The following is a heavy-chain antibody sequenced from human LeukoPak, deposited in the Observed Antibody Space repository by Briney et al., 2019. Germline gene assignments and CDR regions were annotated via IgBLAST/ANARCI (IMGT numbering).Heavy chain of an antibody. J-gene: IGHJ4*02. D-gene: IGHD1-14*01. Sequence: PSETLSLTCAVYGGSFSHSYWNWVRQPPGKGLEWIGEINHSGISSHKPSLSSRVTMSQDTSKNHFSLKLASVTAADTAVYYCVRGPDHAKVGYWGQGTPVTVSS. CDR1: GGSFSHSY. CDR2: INHSGIS. V-gene: IGHV4-34*01. CDR3: VRGPDHAKVGY.